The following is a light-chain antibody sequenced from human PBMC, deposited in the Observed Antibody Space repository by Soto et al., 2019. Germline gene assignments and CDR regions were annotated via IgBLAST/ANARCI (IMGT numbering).Light chain of an antibody. J-gene: IGLJ3*02. CDR3: CSYAGSTTFWV. V-gene: IGLV2-23*01. CDR1: SNDVGSYDV. Sequence: QSVLTQPASVSGSPGQSITISCTGTSNDVGSYDVVSWYQQHPGKAPKLIIYEGSKRPSGVSNRFSGSKSGNTASLTVSGLQAEDEADYHCCSYAGSTTFWVFGGGTKVTVL. CDR2: EGS.